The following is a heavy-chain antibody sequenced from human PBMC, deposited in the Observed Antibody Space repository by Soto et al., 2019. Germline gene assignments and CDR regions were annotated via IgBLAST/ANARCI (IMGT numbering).Heavy chain of an antibody. CDR3: TRDQRGQLVLDY. Sequence: PGGSLRLSCTASGFTFGDYAMSWVRQAPGKGLEWVGFIRSKAYGGTAEYAASVKGRFTISRDDFKSIAYLQMNSLKTEDTAVYYCTRDQRGQLVLDYWGQGTLVTVSS. D-gene: IGHD6-13*01. V-gene: IGHV3-49*04. CDR1: GFTFGDYA. CDR2: IRSKAYGGTA. J-gene: IGHJ4*02.